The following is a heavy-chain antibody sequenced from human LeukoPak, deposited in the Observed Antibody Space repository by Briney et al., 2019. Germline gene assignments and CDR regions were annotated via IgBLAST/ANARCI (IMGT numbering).Heavy chain of an antibody. V-gene: IGHV3-7*01. D-gene: IGHD3-22*01. Sequence: PGGSLRLSCAASGFTFSIYWMTWVRQAPGKGLEWVANIKEDGSEKNYVDSMKGRFTISRDNAKNSLYLQMNSLRAEDTAVYYCARYYYNDNGYSEDAFDPWGQGTMVTVSS. CDR3: ARYYYNDNGYSEDAFDP. CDR2: IKEDGSEK. CDR1: GFTFSIYW. J-gene: IGHJ3*01.